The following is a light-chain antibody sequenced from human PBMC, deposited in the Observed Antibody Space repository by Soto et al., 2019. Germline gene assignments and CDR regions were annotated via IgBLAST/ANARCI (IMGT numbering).Light chain of an antibody. CDR3: QQCRNWPLT. V-gene: IGKV3-15*01. CDR1: QNVYNN. J-gene: IGKJ4*01. CDR2: DAS. Sequence: EIVMTQSPATLSVSPGEGATLSCKASQNVYNNLAWYQQRPGQPPRLLINDASTRATGISARFSGSGYGTEFTLSISSLHSEVFAVYFCQQCRNWPLTFGGGTKVEIK.